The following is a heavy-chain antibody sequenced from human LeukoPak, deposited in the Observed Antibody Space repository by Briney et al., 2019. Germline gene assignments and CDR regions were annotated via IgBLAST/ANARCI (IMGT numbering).Heavy chain of an antibody. V-gene: IGHV1-18*01. J-gene: IGHJ4*02. D-gene: IGHD2-2*02. CDR2: ISVYNGNT. CDR1: GYTFANFG. Sequence: ASVKVSCKASGYTFANFGTTWVRQAPGRGLEWMGWISVYNGNTNYAQNLQGRVTLTTDTSTSTAYMELRSLRSDETALYYCARTCSSSSCYMVHWGQGTLVTVSS. CDR3: ARTCSSSSCYMVH.